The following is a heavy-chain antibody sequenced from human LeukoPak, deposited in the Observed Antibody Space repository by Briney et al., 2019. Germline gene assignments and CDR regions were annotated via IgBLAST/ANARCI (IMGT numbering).Heavy chain of an antibody. CDR3: ARVGVPAAMRAPFDY. J-gene: IGHJ4*02. V-gene: IGHV1-46*01. Sequence: GSSVKVSCKASGYTFTSYYMHWVRQAPGQGLEWMGIINPSGGSTSYAQKFQGRVTMTRDTSTSTVYMELSSLRSEDTAVYYCARVGVPAAMRAPFDYWGQGTLVTVSS. D-gene: IGHD2-2*01. CDR2: INPSGGST. CDR1: GYTFTSYY.